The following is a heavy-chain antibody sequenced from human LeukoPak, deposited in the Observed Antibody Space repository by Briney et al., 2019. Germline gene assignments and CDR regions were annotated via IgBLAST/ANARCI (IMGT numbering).Heavy chain of an antibody. CDR3: AREREQQLHDY. CDR2: IWYDGSNK. Sequence: GGSLRLSCAASGFTFSSYGMHWVRQAPGKGLEWVAVIWYDGSNKYYADSVKGRFTISRDNSKNTLCLQMNSLRAEDTAVYYCAREREQQLHDYWGQGTLVTVSS. V-gene: IGHV3-33*01. CDR1: GFTFSSYG. D-gene: IGHD6-13*01. J-gene: IGHJ4*02.